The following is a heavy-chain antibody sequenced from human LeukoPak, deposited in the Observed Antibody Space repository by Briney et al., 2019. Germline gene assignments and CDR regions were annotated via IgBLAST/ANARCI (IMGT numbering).Heavy chain of an antibody. CDR3: VREGGRTGFDP. J-gene: IGHJ5*02. D-gene: IGHD3-16*01. CDR1: TFTLSTYA. Sequence: AAGSLTLSCAAYTFTLSTYAMNWVRQAQGKGLEWVSSISSTSDYIDDADSVKGQFPITRANTENSLYLQMNSLRVDGAAVYYCVREGGRTGFDPWGQGALVTVSS. CDR2: ISSTSDYI. V-gene: IGHV3-21*01.